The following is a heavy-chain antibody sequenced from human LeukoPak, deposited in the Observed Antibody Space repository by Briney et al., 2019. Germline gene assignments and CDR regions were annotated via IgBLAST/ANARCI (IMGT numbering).Heavy chain of an antibody. CDR1: GDSFTRYW. D-gene: IGHD1-26*01. CDR2: IYPGDSDT. Sequence: GESLKISCEGSGDSFTRYWIGWVRQMPGKGLEWMGIIYPGDSDTRYSPSFQGQVTISADKSISTAYLQWSSLKASDTAMYYCARLDSIGYSGSYSAYWGQGTLVTVSS. CDR3: ARLDSIGYSGSYSAY. J-gene: IGHJ4*02. V-gene: IGHV5-51*01.